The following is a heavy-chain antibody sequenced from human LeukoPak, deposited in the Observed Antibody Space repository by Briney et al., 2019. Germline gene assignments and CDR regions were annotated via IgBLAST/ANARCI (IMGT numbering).Heavy chain of an antibody. V-gene: IGHV3-11*01. Sequence: PGGSLRLSCAASGFTFSDYYMSWIRQAPGKGLEWVSYISSSGSTIYYADSVKGRLTISRDNAKNSLYLQMNSLRAEDTAVYYCARASLYDLNWFDPWGQGTLVTVSS. J-gene: IGHJ5*02. D-gene: IGHD3-16*01. CDR3: ARASLYDLNWFDP. CDR1: GFTFSDYY. CDR2: ISSSGSTI.